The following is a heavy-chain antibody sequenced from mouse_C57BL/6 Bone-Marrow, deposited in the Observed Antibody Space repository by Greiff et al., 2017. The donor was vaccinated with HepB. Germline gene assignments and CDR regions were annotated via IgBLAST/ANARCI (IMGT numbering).Heavy chain of an antibody. Sequence: VKLVESGPGLVQPSQSLSITCTVSGFSLTSYGVHWVRQSPGKGLEWLGVIWSGGSTDYNAAFISRLSISKDNSKSQVFFKMNSLQADDTAIYYCARSFTTVVGGAAYWGQGTLVTVSA. V-gene: IGHV2-2*01. CDR3: ARSFTTVVGGAAY. CDR2: IWSGGST. J-gene: IGHJ3*01. D-gene: IGHD1-1*01. CDR1: GFSLTSYG.